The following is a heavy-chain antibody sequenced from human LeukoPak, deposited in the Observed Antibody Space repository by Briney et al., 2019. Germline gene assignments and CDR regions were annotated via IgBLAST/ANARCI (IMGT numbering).Heavy chain of an antibody. Sequence: PGGSLRLSCAASGFTFSSYAMSWVRPAPGKGLEWVSVISGSGGSTYYADSVKGRFTISRDNAKNSLYLQMNSLRAEDTAVYYCAELGITMIGGVWGKGTTVTISS. CDR3: AELGITMIGGV. D-gene: IGHD3-10*02. J-gene: IGHJ6*04. CDR1: GFTFSSYA. V-gene: IGHV3-23*01. CDR2: ISGSGGST.